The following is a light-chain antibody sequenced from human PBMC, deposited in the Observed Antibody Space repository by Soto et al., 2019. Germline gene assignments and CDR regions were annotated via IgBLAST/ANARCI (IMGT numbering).Light chain of an antibody. CDR1: SSDIGYFNL. J-gene: IGLJ2*01. CDR2: EGS. V-gene: IGLV2-23*01. Sequence: QSALTQPASVSGSPGQSITISCTGTSSDIGYFNLVSWYQQHPGKAPKLLIYEGSKRSSGVSNRFSGSKSGNTASLTISGLQAEDEGDYYCCSYAGSRVVFGGETKLTVL. CDR3: CSYAGSRVV.